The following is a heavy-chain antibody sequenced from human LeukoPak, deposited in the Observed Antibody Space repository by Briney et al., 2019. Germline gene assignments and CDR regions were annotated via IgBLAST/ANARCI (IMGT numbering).Heavy chain of an antibody. CDR2: ISSSSSSTI. J-gene: IGHJ4*02. Sequence: GGSLRLSCAASGFTFSSDSMNWVRQAPGKGLEWVSYISSSSSSTIYYADSVKGRFTISRDNAKNSLYLQMNSLRAEDTAVYYCARSLIIVSSRESYYFDYWGQGTLVTVSS. CDR3: ARSLIIVSSRESYYFDY. D-gene: IGHD2-21*01. CDR1: GFTFSSDS. V-gene: IGHV3-48*01.